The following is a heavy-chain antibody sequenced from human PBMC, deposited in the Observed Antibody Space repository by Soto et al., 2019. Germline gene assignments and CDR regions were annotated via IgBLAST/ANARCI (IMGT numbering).Heavy chain of an antibody. Sequence: QVQLVESGGGVVQPGRSLRLSCAASGFTFSSYGMHWVRQAPGKGLEWVAVISYDGSKKYYADSVKGRFTISRDNSKNTLYLQMNSLRAEDTAVYYCAKEVRDFWSYSNWFDPWGQGTLVTVSS. D-gene: IGHD3-3*01. CDR2: ISYDGSKK. CDR1: GFTFSSYG. CDR3: AKEVRDFWSYSNWFDP. J-gene: IGHJ5*02. V-gene: IGHV3-30*18.